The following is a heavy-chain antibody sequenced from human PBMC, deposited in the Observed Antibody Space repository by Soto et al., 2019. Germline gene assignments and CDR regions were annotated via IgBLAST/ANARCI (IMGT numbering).Heavy chain of an antibody. J-gene: IGHJ5*02. V-gene: IGHV4-30-2*01. CDR1: GGSISSGDPS. D-gene: IGHD3-10*01. CDR2: IYQSVST. CDR3: ARGRDYSGSGSYYNSKWYDP. Sequence: SETLSLTCAVSGGSISSGDPSWSWIRQPPGKGLEWIGYIYQSVSTYYNPSLRSRVTISVDRSKNQFSLRLNSVTAADTAVYYCARGRDYSGSGSYYNSKWYDPWGQGILVTVSS.